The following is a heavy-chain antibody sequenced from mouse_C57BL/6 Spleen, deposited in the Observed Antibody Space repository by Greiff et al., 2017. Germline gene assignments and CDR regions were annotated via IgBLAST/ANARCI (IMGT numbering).Heavy chain of an antibody. CDR2: INPNNGGT. CDR1: GYTFTDYY. J-gene: IGHJ2*01. Sequence: VQLQQSGPELVKPGASVKISCKASGYTFTDYYMNWVKQSHGKSLEWIGDINPNNGGTSYNQKFKGKATLTVDKSSSTAYMELRSLTSEDSAVYYCARYQYYGSSYDYWGQGTTLTVSS. CDR3: ARYQYYGSSYDY. D-gene: IGHD1-1*01. V-gene: IGHV1-26*01.